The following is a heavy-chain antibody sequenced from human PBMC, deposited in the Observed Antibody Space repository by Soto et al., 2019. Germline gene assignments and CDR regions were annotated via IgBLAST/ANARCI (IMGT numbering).Heavy chain of an antibody. CDR1: GFTFSTSW. V-gene: IGHV3-7*01. Sequence: PGGSLRLSCAACGFTFSTSWMDWGRQTPGTGLEWVANINQDGSEKNYVDSVKGRFTISRDNAKNSLFLQMSSLTAEDSGLYYCTRYLDFWGQGTLVTVSS. CDR3: TRYLDF. J-gene: IGHJ4*02. CDR2: INQDGSEK.